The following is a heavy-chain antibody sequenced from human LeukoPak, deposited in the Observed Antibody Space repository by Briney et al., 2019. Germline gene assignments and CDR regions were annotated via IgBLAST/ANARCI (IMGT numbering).Heavy chain of an antibody. D-gene: IGHD3-10*01. CDR3: ARSTRGSGSYYQGY. CDR2: ISSSGSTI. CDR1: GFTFSSYA. J-gene: IGHJ4*02. Sequence: GGSLRLSCAASGFTFSSYAMSWVRQAPGKGLEWVSYISSSGSTIYYADSVKGRFTISRDNAKNSLSLQMNSLRADDTAVYYCARSTRGSGSYYQGYWGQGTLVTVSS. V-gene: IGHV3-48*04.